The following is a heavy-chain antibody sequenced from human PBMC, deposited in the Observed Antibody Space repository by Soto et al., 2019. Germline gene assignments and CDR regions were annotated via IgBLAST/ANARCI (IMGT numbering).Heavy chain of an antibody. Sequence: ASVKVSCKACGYTFTNYAIHWVRQAPGQRLEWMGWINAGNGNTKYSQKFQGRVTITRDTSASTAYMELSSLRSEDTAVYYCARESDYYGSGSYYFYYYGMDVWGQGTTVTVSS. J-gene: IGHJ6*02. V-gene: IGHV1-3*01. CDR2: INAGNGNT. CDR3: ARESDYYGSGSYYFYYYGMDV. CDR1: GYTFTNYA. D-gene: IGHD3-10*01.